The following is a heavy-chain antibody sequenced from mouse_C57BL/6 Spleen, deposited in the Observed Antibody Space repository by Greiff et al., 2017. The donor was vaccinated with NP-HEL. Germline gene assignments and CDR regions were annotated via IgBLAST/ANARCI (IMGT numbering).Heavy chain of an antibody. V-gene: IGHV5-17*01. J-gene: IGHJ4*01. CDR1: GFTFSDYG. CDR3: ASETTVVAHYYAMDY. CDR2: ISSGSSTI. Sequence: EVKLVESGGGLVKPGGSLKLSCAASGFTFSDYGMHWVRQAPEKGLEWVAYISSGSSTIYYADTVKGRFTISRDNAKNTLFLQMTSLRSEDTAMYYCASETTVVAHYYAMDYWGQGTSVTVSS. D-gene: IGHD1-1*01.